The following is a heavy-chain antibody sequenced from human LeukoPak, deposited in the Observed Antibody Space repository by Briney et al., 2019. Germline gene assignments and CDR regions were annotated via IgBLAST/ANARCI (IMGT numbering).Heavy chain of an antibody. J-gene: IGHJ3*02. V-gene: IGHV4-59*08. CDR1: GGSISSYY. CDR3: VRHRHGAIVVVISGRNAFDI. Sequence: PSETLSLTCTVSGGSISSYYWSWIRQPPGKGLEWIGYIYYSGSTNYNPSLKSRVTISVDTSKNQFSLKLSSVTAADTAVYFCVRHRHGAIVVVISGRNAFDIWGQGTMVTVSS. CDR2: IYYSGST. D-gene: IGHD3-22*01.